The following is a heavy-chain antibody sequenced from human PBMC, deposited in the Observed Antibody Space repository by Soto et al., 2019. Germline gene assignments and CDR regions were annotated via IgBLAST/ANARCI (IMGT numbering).Heavy chain of an antibody. CDR3: ARGNSWSYLDY. CDR1: GYTFTSYA. CDR2: INTAKENT. Sequence: QVQLVQSGAEVKKPGASVKVSCKASGYTFTSYAIHWVRQAPGQRLEWMGWINTAKENTKYSQKFQGRVTITRDTSASIVYMELSSLRSEDTAVYYCARGNSWSYLDYWGQGTLVTVS. D-gene: IGHD6-13*01. J-gene: IGHJ4*02. V-gene: IGHV1-3*04.